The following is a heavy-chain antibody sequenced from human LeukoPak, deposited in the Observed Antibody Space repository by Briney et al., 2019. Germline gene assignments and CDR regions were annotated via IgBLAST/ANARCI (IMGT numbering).Heavy chain of an antibody. V-gene: IGHV4-59*08. D-gene: IGHD3-16*01. CDR1: GGSISSYD. Sequence: SETLSLTCTVSGGSISSYDWSWLRQPPGKGLEWIGYIYYSGSTNYNPSLKSRGTITVDTSKNHFLLNQSSRTAADAAAYYYARQGGGWRACDLGGRDPSVSVSWG. J-gene: IGHJ5*01. CDR3: ARQGGGWRACDLGGRDPSVSVS. CDR2: IYYSGST.